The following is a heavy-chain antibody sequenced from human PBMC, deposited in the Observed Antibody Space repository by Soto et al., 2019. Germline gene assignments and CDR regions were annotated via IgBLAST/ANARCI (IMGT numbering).Heavy chain of an antibody. CDR1: GVTFSNYG. Sequence: QVQLVESGGGVVQPGTSLRLSGVATGVTFSNYGIHWVRQAPGRGLEGVAVIWQDGSQKYLADSVWGRFTISRDNSKNTVDLQMNSLRAEDTSLYYCEGRYDPFHAWGQGTLVTVSS. V-gene: IGHV3-33*01. J-gene: IGHJ3*01. D-gene: IGHD3-9*01. CDR2: IWQDGSQK. CDR3: EGRYDPFHA.